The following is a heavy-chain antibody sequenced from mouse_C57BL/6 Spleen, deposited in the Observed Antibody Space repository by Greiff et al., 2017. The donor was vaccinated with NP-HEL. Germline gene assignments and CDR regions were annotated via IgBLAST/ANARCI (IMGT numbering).Heavy chain of an antibody. V-gene: IGHV1-55*01. J-gene: IGHJ2*01. CDR3: AREDRYYFDY. Sequence: QVHVKQPGAELVKPGASVKMSCKASGYTFTSYWITWVKQRPGQGLEWIGDIYPGSGSTNYNEKFKSKATLTVDTSSRTAYMQLSSLTSEDSAVYYCAREDRYYFDYWGQGTTLTVSS. CDR1: GYTFTSYW. CDR2: IYPGSGST.